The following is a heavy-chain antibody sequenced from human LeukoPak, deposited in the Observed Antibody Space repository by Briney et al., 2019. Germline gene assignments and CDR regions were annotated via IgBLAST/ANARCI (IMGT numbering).Heavy chain of an antibody. J-gene: IGHJ6*03. Sequence: SETLSLTCTVSDDSISSSSYYWGWIRQPPGKGLEWIGNIYYSGSTYYNPSLKSRVTISVDTSKNQFSLKLSSVTAADTAVYYCARLGHYYYYMDVWGKGTTVTVSS. CDR3: ARLGHYYYYMDV. CDR2: IYYSGST. V-gene: IGHV4-39*01. CDR1: DDSISSSSYY.